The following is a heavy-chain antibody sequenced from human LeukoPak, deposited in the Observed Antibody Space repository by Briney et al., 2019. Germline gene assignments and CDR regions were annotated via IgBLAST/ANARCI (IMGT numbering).Heavy chain of an antibody. V-gene: IGHV3-23*01. CDR3: AKESIVAAGNVNYFDY. CDR1: GFTFSSYA. CDR2: FSGGCGST. D-gene: IGHD6-13*01. Sequence: PGGSLRLSCEASGFTFSSYAMSWIRQAPGDGLEWVSAFSGGCGSTFFAVSVKGRFTISRDNPKNPLYLQMNSLRAEDTSVYYCAKESIVAAGNVNYFDYWGQGTLVTVSS. J-gene: IGHJ4*02.